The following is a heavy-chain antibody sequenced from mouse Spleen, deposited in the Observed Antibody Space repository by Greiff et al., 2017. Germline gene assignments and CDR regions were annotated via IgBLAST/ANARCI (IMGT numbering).Heavy chain of an antibody. CDR2: IDPENGNT. CDR1: GFNIKDYY. V-gene: IGHV14-1*02. J-gene: IGHJ3*01. D-gene: IGHD4-1*01. CDR3: ALGQFAY. Sequence: VKLMESGAELVRPGALVKLSCKASGFNIKDYYMHWVKQRPEQGLEWIGWIDPENGNTIYDPKFQGKASITADTSSNTAYLQLSSLTSEDTAVYYCALGQFAYWGQGTLVTVSA.